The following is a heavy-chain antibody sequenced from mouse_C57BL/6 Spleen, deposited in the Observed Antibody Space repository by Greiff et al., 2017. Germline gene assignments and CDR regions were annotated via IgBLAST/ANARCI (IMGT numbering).Heavy chain of an antibody. CDR1: GFTFSDYY. CDR3: ARALCDYDGGFAY. J-gene: IGHJ3*01. D-gene: IGHD2-4*01. CDR2: INYDGSST. Sequence: EVQLVESEGGLVQPGSSMKLSCTASGFTFSDYYMAWVRQVPEKGLEWVANINYDGSSTYYLDSLKSRFIISRDNAKNILYLQMSSLKSEDTATYYCARALCDYDGGFAYWGQGTLVTVSA. V-gene: IGHV5-16*01.